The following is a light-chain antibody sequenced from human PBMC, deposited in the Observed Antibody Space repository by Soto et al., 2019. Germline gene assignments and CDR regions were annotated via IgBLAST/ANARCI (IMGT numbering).Light chain of an antibody. CDR1: QSVSSN. J-gene: IGKJ1*01. CDR2: GAS. CDR3: QQYYNWPRT. V-gene: IGKV3D-15*01. Sequence: EIVMTQSPATLSVSPGERATLSCRASQSVSSNLAWYQQKPGQAPRLLIYGASTRATGIPDRFSGSGSETDFTLTISRLEPADFAVYYCQQYYNWPRTFGQGTKVDIK.